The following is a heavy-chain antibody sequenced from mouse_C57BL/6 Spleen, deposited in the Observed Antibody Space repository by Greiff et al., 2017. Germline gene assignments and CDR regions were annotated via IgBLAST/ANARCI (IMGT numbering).Heavy chain of an antibody. D-gene: IGHD2-4*01. CDR3: AKRLPYYYARDY. CDR2: INPYNGGT. V-gene: IGHV1-19*01. J-gene: IGHJ4*01. Sequence: EVQLQQSGPVLVKPGASVKMSCKASGYTFTDYYMNWVKQSHGKSLEWIGVINPYNGGTSYDQKFKGKATLTVDKSSSTAYMELNSLTSEDSAVYYCAKRLPYYYARDYWGQGTSVTVSS. CDR1: GYTFTDYY.